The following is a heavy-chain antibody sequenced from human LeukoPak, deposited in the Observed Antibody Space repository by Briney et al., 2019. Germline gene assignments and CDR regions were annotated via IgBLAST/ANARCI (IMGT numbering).Heavy chain of an antibody. CDR3: ARDAGATGWHTFDY. J-gene: IGHJ4*02. V-gene: IGHV6-1*01. CDR1: GDSVSSNNGA. Sequence: SQTLSVTCAISGDSVSSNNGAWNWIRQSPSRGLEWLGRTYYRSKWYNDYAGSFISRITISPDTSKNQFSLQLDSVTPEDTAVYYCARDAGATGWHTFDYWGQGTLVTVSS. CDR2: TYYRSKWYN. D-gene: IGHD3-9*01.